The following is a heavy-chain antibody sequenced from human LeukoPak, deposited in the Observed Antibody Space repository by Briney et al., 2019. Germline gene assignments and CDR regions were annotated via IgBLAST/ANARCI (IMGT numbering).Heavy chain of an antibody. D-gene: IGHD2-2*01. CDR3: ARDCSSTSCYRTLDY. Sequence: GGSLRLPCAASGFTFSDYYMSWIRQAPGKGLEWVSYISSSGSTIYYADSVKGRFTISRDNAKNSLYLQMNSLRAEDTAVYYCARDCSSTSCYRTLDYWGQGTLVTVSS. CDR2: ISSSGSTI. V-gene: IGHV3-11*04. CDR1: GFTFSDYY. J-gene: IGHJ4*02.